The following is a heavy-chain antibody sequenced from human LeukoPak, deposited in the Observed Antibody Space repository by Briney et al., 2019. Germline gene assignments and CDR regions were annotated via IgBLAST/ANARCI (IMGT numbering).Heavy chain of an antibody. CDR2: IYWNDDK. D-gene: IGHD3-10*01. V-gene: IGHV2-5*01. CDR3: AHRLAPPAGLLWFGELLGYFDY. J-gene: IGHJ4*02. Sequence: SGPTLVNPTQTLTLTCTFSGFSLSTSGVGVGWIRQPPGKALEWLALIYWNDDKRYSPSLKSRLTITKDTSKNQVVLTMTNMDPVDTATYYCAHRLAPPAGLLWFGELLGYFDYWGQGTLVTVSS. CDR1: GFSLSTSGVG.